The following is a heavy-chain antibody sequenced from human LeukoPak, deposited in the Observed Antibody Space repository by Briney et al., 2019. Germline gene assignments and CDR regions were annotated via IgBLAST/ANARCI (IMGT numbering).Heavy chain of an antibody. D-gene: IGHD1-14*01. CDR3: ATLTTADAFDI. CDR2: FDPEDGET. V-gene: IGHV1-24*01. Sequence: GGFDPEDGETIYAQKFQGRVTMTEDTSTDTAYMELSSLRSEDTAVYYCATLTTADAFDIWGQGTMVTVSS. J-gene: IGHJ3*02.